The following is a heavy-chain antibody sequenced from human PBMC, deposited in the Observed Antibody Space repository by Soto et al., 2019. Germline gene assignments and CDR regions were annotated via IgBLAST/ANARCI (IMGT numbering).Heavy chain of an antibody. V-gene: IGHV4-59*01. Sequence: SETLSLTCTVSGGSISSYYWSWIRQPPGKGLEWIGYIYYSGSTNYNPSLKSRVAISVDTSNNQFSLKLTSVTAADTAVYYCARDRANPILQGSSCYRDWGQGTLVTISS. CDR3: ARDRANPILQGSSCYRD. J-gene: IGHJ1*01. CDR1: GGSISSYY. CDR2: IYYSGST. D-gene: IGHD2-15*01.